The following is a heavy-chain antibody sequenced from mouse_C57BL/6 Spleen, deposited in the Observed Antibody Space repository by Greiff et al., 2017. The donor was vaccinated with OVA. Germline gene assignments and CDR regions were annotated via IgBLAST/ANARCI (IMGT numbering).Heavy chain of an antibody. Sequence: QVHVKQPGAELVMPGASVKLSCKASGYTFTSYWMHWVKQRPGQGLEWIGEIDPSDSYTNYNQKFKGKSTLTVDKSSSTAYMQLSSLTSEDSAVYYCATTVVAGFDYWGQGTTLTVSS. CDR3: ATTVVAGFDY. D-gene: IGHD1-1*01. CDR1: GYTFTSYW. V-gene: IGHV1-69*01. J-gene: IGHJ2*01. CDR2: IDPSDSYT.